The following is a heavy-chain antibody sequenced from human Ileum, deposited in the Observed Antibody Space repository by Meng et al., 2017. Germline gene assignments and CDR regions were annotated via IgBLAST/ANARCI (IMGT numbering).Heavy chain of an antibody. CDR2: INHSGST. D-gene: IGHD1-26*01. V-gene: IGHV4-34*01. CDR3: AVGNYYFDY. J-gene: IGHJ4*02. CDR1: GGSFSGYY. Sequence: QVQLQQWGAGLLKPSETLSLTCAVYGGSFSGYYWSWIRQPPGKGLEWIGEINHSGSTNYNPSLKSRVTISVDTSKNQFSLKLSSVTPEDTAVYYCAVGNYYFDYWGQGTLVTVSS.